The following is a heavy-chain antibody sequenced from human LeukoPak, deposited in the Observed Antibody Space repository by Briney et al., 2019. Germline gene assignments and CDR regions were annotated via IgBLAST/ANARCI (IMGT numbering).Heavy chain of an antibody. CDR2: IGGGGAST. V-gene: IGHV3-23*01. Sequence: GGSLRLSCAASGFTFEDHVMHWVRQAPGKGLEWVSAIGGGGASTYYADSVKGRFTISRDNSKNTVYLQMNRLRAEETAVYYCAKDRGTVAAMGPLDYWGQGTLVTVSS. D-gene: IGHD2-2*01. CDR3: AKDRGTVAAMGPLDY. J-gene: IGHJ4*02. CDR1: GFTFEDHV.